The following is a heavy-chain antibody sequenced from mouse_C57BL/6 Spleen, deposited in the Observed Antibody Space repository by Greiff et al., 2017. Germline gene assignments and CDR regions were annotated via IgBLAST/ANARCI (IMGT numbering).Heavy chain of an antibody. CDR3: TRGVDYDGAGYAMDY. D-gene: IGHD2-4*01. Sequence: QVQLQQSGAELVRPGASVTLSCKASGYTFTDYEMHWVKQTPVHGLEWIGAIDPETGGTAYNQKFKGKAILTADKSSSTAYMEIRRLTSEDSAVYYCTRGVDYDGAGYAMDYWGQGTSVTVSS. CDR1: GYTFTDYE. J-gene: IGHJ4*01. V-gene: IGHV1-15*01. CDR2: IDPETGGT.